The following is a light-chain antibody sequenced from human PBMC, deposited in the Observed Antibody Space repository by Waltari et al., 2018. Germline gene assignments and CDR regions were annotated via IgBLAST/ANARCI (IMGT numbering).Light chain of an antibody. J-gene: IGLJ2*01. V-gene: IGLV2-23*02. Sequence: QSALTQPASVSGSPGQSITISCTGTSSDVGSSNLVSWYQQHPGKAPKLMIYEVSKRPSGVSNRFSGSKSGNTASLTISGLQAEDEADYYCCSYAGSSTSFGGGTKLTVL. CDR2: EVS. CDR3: CSYAGSSTS. CDR1: SSDVGSSNL.